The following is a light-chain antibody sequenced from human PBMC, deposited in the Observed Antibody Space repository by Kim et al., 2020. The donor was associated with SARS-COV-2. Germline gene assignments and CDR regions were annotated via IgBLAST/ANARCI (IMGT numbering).Light chain of an antibody. CDR2: EVR. J-gene: IGLJ2*01. CDR1: SSYVGSYNR. V-gene: IGLV2-18*02. CDR3: SSYTSSSTLV. Sequence: GQSVTISCTGTSSYVGSYNRGSWYQKPPGTAPKLMIYEVRNRPSGVPDRFSGSKSGNTASLTISGLQAEDEADYYCSSYTSSSTLVFGGGTQLTVL.